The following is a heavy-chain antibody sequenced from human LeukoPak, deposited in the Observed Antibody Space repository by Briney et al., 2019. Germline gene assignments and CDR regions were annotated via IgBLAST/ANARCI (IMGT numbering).Heavy chain of an antibody. V-gene: IGHV6-1*01. J-gene: IGHJ4*02. D-gene: IGHD1-14*01. CDR3: ARDPRTPAFDF. CDR2: TYYRPKWYN. CDR1: GDSVSSNSAA. Sequence: SQTLSLTCAISGDSVSSNSAAWSWIRQSPSRGLEWLGTTYYRPKWYNDYAVSVKSRITINPDTSKNQFSLQLNSVTPEDTAVYYCARDPRTPAFDFWGQGTLVTVSS.